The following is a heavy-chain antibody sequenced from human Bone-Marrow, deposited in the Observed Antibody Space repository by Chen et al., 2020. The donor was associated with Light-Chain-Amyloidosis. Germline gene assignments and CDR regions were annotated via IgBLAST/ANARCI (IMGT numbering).Heavy chain of an antibody. J-gene: IGHJ3*02. CDR2: IYYSGST. V-gene: IGHV4-38-2*02. CDR3: ARDGIEGQWLPPDI. CDR1: GNSISRGYF. Sequence: QVLLQQSGPGLVKPSETLSLICAVSGNSISRGYFWGWIRQPPGKGLEWIGSIYYSGSTYYNPSLKSRVTISVDTSKNQFSLKLSSVTAADTAVYYCARDGIEGQWLPPDIWGQGTMVTVSS. D-gene: IGHD6-19*01.